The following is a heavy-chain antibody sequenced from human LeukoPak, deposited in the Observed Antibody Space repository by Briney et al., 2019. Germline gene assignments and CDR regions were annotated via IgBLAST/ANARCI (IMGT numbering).Heavy chain of an antibody. V-gene: IGHV4-59*01. CDR2: IYYSGST. CDR1: GGSFSGYY. Sequence: SETLSLTCAVYGGSFSGYYWSWIRQPPGKGLEWIGYIYYSGSTNYNPSLKSRVTISVDTSKNQFSLKLSSVTAADTAVYYCARDESGYYDSSGYGFDYWGQGTLVTVSS. J-gene: IGHJ4*02. D-gene: IGHD3-22*01. CDR3: ARDESGYYDSSGYGFDY.